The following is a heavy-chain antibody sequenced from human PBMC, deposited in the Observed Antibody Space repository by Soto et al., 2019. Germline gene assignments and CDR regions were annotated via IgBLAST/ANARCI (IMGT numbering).Heavy chain of an antibody. J-gene: IGHJ4*02. CDR1: GGTFSSYA. CDR2: IIPIFGTA. D-gene: IGHD3-16*01. V-gene: IGHV1-69*13. Sequence: SVKVSCKASGGTFSSYAISWVRQAPGQGLEWMGGIIPIFGTANYAQKFQGRVTITADESTSTAYMELSSLRSEDTAVYYCARVSYYDYIWGSPIHFDYWGQGTLVTVSS. CDR3: ARVSYYDYIWGSPIHFDY.